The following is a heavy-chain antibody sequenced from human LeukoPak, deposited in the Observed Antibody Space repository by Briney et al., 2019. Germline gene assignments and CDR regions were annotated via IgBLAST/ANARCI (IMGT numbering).Heavy chain of an antibody. D-gene: IGHD2-8*01. V-gene: IGHV4-39*01. Sequence: SETLSLTCTVSGGSISSYYWGWIRQPPGKGLEWIGSIYYSGSTYYNPSLKSRVTISVDTSKNQFSLKLSSVTAADTAVYYCASYCTNGVCLMYYFDYWGQGTLVTVSS. J-gene: IGHJ4*02. CDR2: IYYSGST. CDR3: ASYCTNGVCLMYYFDY. CDR1: GGSISSYY.